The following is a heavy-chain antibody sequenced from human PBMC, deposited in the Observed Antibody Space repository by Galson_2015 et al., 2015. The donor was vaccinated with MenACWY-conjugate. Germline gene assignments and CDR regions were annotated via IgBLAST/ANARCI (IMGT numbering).Heavy chain of an antibody. V-gene: IGHV1-69*13. CDR1: GGTFSSYA. Sequence: SVKVSCKASGGTFSSYAISWVRQAPGQGLEWMGGIIPIFGTANYAQKFQGRVTITADESTSTAYMELSSLRSEDTAVYYCARGGNYQLLRTAMVVDGMDVWGQGTTVTVSS. CDR3: ARGGNYQLLRTAMVVDGMDV. D-gene: IGHD5-18*01. J-gene: IGHJ6*02. CDR2: IIPIFGTA.